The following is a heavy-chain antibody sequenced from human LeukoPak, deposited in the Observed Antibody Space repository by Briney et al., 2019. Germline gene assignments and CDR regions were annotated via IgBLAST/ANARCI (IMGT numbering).Heavy chain of an antibody. V-gene: IGHV1-2*02. D-gene: IGHD1-26*01. CDR2: INFNSGDT. J-gene: IGHJ4*02. CDR3: VGERGATVDY. CDR1: GYTFSGYY. Sequence: GASVKVSCKASGYTFSGYYIHRVRQAPGQGLEWMGWINFNSGDTNYAQKFQGRVTVTRDTSISTTYMELSSLRADDTAIYHCVGERGATVDYWGQGTLVTVSS.